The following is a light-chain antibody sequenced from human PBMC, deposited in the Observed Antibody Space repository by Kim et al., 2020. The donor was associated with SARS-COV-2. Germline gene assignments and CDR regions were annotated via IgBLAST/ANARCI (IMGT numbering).Light chain of an antibody. CDR3: AAWDGGLNGVV. CDR1: SSNLGGHT. CDR2: GNN. V-gene: IGLV1-44*01. J-gene: IGLJ2*01. Sequence: QSVLTQPPSASETPGQRVTIACSGSSSNLGGHTVTWYQQLPGKAPKLLIYGNNQRPSGVPDRFSGSKFGTSASLAISGLQSDDEADYYCAAWDGGLNGVVFGGGTQLTVL.